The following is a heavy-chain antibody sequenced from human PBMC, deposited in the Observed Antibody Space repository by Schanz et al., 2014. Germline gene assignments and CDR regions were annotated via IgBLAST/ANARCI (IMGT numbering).Heavy chain of an antibody. CDR3: LAPDYGMDV. V-gene: IGHV3-23*01. CDR2: ISGGGGTT. Sequence: EVHLLESGGGLVPPGGSLRLSCAASGFNFSDYAMCWVRQAPGKGLEWVSAISGGGGTTYYTDSVKGRFTISRDNSKSTLYLQMNSLRAEDTAIYYCLAPDYGMDVWGQGTTVTVSS. CDR1: GFNFSDYA. J-gene: IGHJ6*02.